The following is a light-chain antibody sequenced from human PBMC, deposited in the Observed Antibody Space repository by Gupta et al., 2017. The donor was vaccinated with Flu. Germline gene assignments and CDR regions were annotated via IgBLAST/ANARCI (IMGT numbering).Light chain of an antibody. CDR1: SSDIGGYNY. V-gene: IGLV2-11*01. Sequence: QSALTQPRSVSGSPGQSVTISCTGTSSDIGGYNYVSWYRQHPGNAPKLMIYDVSKRPSGVPDRFSGSKSGTTASLTISGLQAEDEADYYCCSYAGSYTFAVFGGGTKLTVL. CDR2: DVS. CDR3: CSYAGSYTFAV. J-gene: IGLJ3*02.